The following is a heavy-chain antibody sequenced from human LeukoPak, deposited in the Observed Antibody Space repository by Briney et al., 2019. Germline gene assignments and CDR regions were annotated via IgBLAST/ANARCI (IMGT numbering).Heavy chain of an antibody. J-gene: IGHJ3*02. Sequence: GRSLRLSCAASGFTFSNFAMHWVRQAPGKGLEWVAVISYDGSNKYYADSVKGRFTISRDNSKNTLYLQMNSLRAEDTAVYYCARVLRYDNSGHDSFDIWGQGTMVTVSS. CDR1: GFTFSNFA. D-gene: IGHD3-22*01. CDR3: ARVLRYDNSGHDSFDI. CDR2: ISYDGSNK. V-gene: IGHV3-30*04.